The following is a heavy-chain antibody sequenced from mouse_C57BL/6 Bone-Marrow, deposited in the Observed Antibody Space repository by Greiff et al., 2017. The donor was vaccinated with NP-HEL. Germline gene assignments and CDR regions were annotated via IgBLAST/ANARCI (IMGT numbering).Heavy chain of an antibody. V-gene: IGHV7-1*02. CDR1: GFTFSDFY. J-gene: IGHJ1*01. CDR2: SRNKANDYTT. D-gene: IGHD1-1*01. Sequence: EVQWVESGGGLVQPGGSLRLSCATSGFTFSDFYMEWVRQSPGKRLEWIAASRNKANDYTTEYSASVKGRFIVSRDTSQSILYLQMNALRAEDTAIYYCARDYYGSSYWYFDVWGAGTTVTVSS. CDR3: ARDYYGSSYWYFDV.